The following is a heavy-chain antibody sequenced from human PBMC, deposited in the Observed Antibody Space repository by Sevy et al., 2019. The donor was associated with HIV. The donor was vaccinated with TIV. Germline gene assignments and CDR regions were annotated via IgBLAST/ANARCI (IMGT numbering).Heavy chain of an antibody. Sequence: TLSLTCDVSGGSVSNGDYYWSWIRQPPGKGLEWFGYIYYSGSGYYNPFLKSRVTISVDTSKNQFSLKLKSVTAADTAIYYCASKRGYTHGPFESWGQGTLVTISS. CDR2: IYYSGSG. V-gene: IGHV4-30-4*01. CDR3: ASKRGYTHGPFES. D-gene: IGHD5-12*01. CDR1: GGSVSNGDYY. J-gene: IGHJ4*02.